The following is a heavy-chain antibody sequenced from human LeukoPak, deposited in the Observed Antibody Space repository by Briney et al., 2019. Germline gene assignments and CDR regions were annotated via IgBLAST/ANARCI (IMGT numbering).Heavy chain of an antibody. D-gene: IGHD3-22*01. CDR2: IYHSGTTYSGST. CDR3: VRSSEGGYYYDSRGYYAVILDAFDI. V-gene: IGHV4-39*07. J-gene: IGHJ3*02. Sequence: SETLSLTCNVSGASMSNYYWVWIRQPPGKGLEWIGSIYHSGTTYSGSTYYNPSLKSRVTISLDTSKNQFSLKLSSVTAADTAVYYCVRSSEGGYYYDSRGYYAVILDAFDIWGQGTMVAVSS. CDR1: GASMSNYY.